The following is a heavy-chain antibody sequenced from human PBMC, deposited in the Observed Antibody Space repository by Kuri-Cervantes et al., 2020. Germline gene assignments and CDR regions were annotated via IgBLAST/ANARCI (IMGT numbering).Heavy chain of an antibody. CDR1: GGSFSGYY. Sequence: SETLSLTCAVHGGSFSGYYWSWIRQPPGKGLEWIGEINHSGSTNYNPSLKSRVTISVDTSKNQFSLKLNSVTPEDTAVYYCARKSGGAFDYWGQGTLVTVSS. D-gene: IGHD1-14*01. CDR2: INHSGST. J-gene: IGHJ4*02. V-gene: IGHV4-34*01. CDR3: ARKSGGAFDY.